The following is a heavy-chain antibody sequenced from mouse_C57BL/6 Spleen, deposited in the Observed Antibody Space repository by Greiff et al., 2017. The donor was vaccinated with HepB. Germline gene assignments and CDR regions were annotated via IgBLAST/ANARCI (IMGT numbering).Heavy chain of an antibody. CDR3: ARHEGLYFDY. J-gene: IGHJ2*01. D-gene: IGHD3-3*01. CDR2: IDPSDSYT. CDR1: GYTFTSYW. Sequence: VQLQQSGAELVMPGASVKLSCKASGYTFTSYWMHWVKQRPGQGLEWIGEIDPSDSYTNYNQKFKGKSTLTVDKSSSTAYMQLSSLTSEDSAVYYCARHEGLYFDYWGQGTTLTVSS. V-gene: IGHV1-69*01.